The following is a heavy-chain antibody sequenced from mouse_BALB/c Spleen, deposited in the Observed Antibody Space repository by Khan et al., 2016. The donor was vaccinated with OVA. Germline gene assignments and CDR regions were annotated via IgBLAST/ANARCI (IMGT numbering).Heavy chain of an antibody. CDR2: IYPGSGNT. J-gene: IGHJ3*01. V-gene: IGHV1-77*01. Sequence: QIQLVQSGAELARPGASVKLSCKASGYTFTDYYINWVKQRTGQGLEWIGEIYPGSGNTYYNEKFKDKATLTADKSSTTAYMQLSSLTSEDSAVYFCARRNYFGYTFAYWGQGTLVTVSA. CDR3: ARRNYFGYTFAY. D-gene: IGHD1-2*01. CDR1: GYTFTDYY.